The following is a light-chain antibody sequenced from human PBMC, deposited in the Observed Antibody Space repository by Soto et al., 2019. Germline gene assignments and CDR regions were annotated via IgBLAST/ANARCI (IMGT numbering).Light chain of an antibody. CDR1: QDMSNY. J-gene: IGKJ4*01. V-gene: IGKV1-33*01. CDR3: KQYANHPLT. CDR2: DAS. Sequence: DIQMTQSPSSLSASVGDRVTITCQASQDMSNYLNWYQQKPGKAPELLIYDASNLKTGVPSRFSGSGSGTDFTFTISSLQPEDIATYYCKQYANHPLTFGGGTK.